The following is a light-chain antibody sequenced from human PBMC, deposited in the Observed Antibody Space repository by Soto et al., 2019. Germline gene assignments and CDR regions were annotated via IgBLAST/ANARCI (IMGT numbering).Light chain of an antibody. V-gene: IGLV2-14*01. J-gene: IGLJ1*01. Sequence: QSVLTQPASVSGSPGQSITISCTGTSSDVGGYNYVSWYQQHPGKAPKLMIYEVSNWPSGVSNRFSGSKSGNTASLTISGLQAEDEADYFCSSYTSSNTRDVLGTGTKVNVL. CDR2: EVS. CDR1: SSDVGGYNY. CDR3: SSYTSSNTRDV.